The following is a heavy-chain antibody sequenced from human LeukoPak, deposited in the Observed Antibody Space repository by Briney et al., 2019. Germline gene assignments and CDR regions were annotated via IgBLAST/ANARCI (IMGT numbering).Heavy chain of an antibody. CDR3: ARDRVGATDYFDY. V-gene: IGHV3-48*01. CDR1: GFTFSSHS. Sequence: PGGSLRLSCATSGFTFSSHSMNWVRQAPGKGLEWVSYISSSSSDIYYADSVKGRFTVSRDNAKNSLYLQMNSLRAEDTAVYYCARDRVGATDYFDYWGQGTLVTVSS. CDR2: ISSSSSDI. D-gene: IGHD1-26*01. J-gene: IGHJ4*02.